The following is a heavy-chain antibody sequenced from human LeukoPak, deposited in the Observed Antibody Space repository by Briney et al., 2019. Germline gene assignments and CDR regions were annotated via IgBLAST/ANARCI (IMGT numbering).Heavy chain of an antibody. CDR1: GFTFSSYW. Sequence: GGSLRLSCAASGFTFSSYWMNWVRQPPGKGLEWVANIKRDGSEKYYVHSVKGRFTISRDNAKNSLYLQMTSLRAEDTAVYYCATARGGYWGQGTLVTVSS. CDR3: ATARGGY. V-gene: IGHV3-7*03. J-gene: IGHJ4*02. D-gene: IGHD2-15*01. CDR2: IKRDGSEK.